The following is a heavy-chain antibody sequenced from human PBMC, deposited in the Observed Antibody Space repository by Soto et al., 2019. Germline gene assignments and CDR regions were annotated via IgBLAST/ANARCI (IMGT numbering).Heavy chain of an antibody. V-gene: IGHV4-31*02. CDR3: AFFFQAEDGIRDVRSVSAFLLNRSSDL. CDR2: IYYSGST. J-gene: IGHJ2*01. D-gene: IGHD3-10*02. Sequence: PGKGLEWIGYIYYSGSTYYNPSLKSRVNISVDTSKNQFSLKLSSVTAADTAVYYCAFFFQAEDGIRDVRSVSAFLLNRSSDL.